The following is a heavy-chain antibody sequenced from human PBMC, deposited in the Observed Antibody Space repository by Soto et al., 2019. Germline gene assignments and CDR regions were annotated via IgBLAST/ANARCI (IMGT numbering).Heavy chain of an antibody. CDR3: AKNWDTTFSSSSH. V-gene: IGHV3-23*01. D-gene: IGHD6-6*01. J-gene: IGHJ4*02. CDR1: GFTFTTYA. Sequence: EVQLLESGGGLVQPGGSLRLSCAASGFTFTTYAMSWVRQAPGKGLEWVSAISGSAGSTYNADSVKGRFTISRDNSKNTLSLQMNSLRAEDTPVYYCAKNWDTTFSSSSHWGQGTLVSVSS. CDR2: ISGSAGST.